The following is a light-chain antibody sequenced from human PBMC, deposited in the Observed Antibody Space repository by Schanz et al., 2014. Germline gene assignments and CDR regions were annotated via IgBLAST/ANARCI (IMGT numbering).Light chain of an antibody. CDR1: SSDVGGYNY. V-gene: IGLV2-14*01. CDR3: SSYTGSTSFWV. Sequence: QSALTQPASVSGSRGQSITISCTGTSSDVGGYNYVSWYQQHPGKAPKLMIYDVSNRPSGVSNRFSGSKSGNTASLTISGLQAEDEADYYCSSYTGSTSFWVFGGGTKLTVL. CDR2: DVS. J-gene: IGLJ3*02.